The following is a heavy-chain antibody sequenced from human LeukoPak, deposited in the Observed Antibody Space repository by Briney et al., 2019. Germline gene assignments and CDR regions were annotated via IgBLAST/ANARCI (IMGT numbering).Heavy chain of an antibody. V-gene: IGHV1-69*04. J-gene: IGHJ6*02. CDR3: ARDDIVVVVAATLGDSYYYYGMDV. CDR1: GGTFSSYA. CDR2: IIPILGIA. D-gene: IGHD2-15*01. Sequence: ASVKVSCKASGGTFSSYAISWVRQAPGQGLEWMGRIIPILGIANYAQKFQGRVTITADKSTSTAYMELSSLRSEDTAVYYCARDDIVVVVAATLGDSYYYYGMDVWGQGTTVTVSS.